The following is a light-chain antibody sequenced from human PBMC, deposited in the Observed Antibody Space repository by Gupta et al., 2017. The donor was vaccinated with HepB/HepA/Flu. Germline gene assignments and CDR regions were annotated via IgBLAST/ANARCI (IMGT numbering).Light chain of an antibody. CDR2: AAS. J-gene: IGKJ3*01. V-gene: IGKV1-27*01. CDR3: QKHNSAPCT. CDR1: QGISDH. Sequence: DIQLTQSPSSLSASVGDRVTITCRASQGISDHLAWYQQKPGKAPKLLISAASTLQSGVPSRFSGSGSGTDFTLTISSLQPEDVATYYCQKHNSAPCTFGPGTKVDIK.